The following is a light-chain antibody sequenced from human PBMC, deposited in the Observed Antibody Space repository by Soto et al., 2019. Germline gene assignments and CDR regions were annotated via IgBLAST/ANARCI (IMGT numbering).Light chain of an antibody. CDR1: QSISSW. V-gene: IGKV1-5*01. Sequence: DIQMTQPPSTLSASIGDRVTITCRASQSISSWLAWNQQKPGKAPKLLIHEASRLESGVPSRFSGSESGTEFTLTISGLHAEDFATYYCQQYNNFPLTFGGGTRVEIK. J-gene: IGKJ4*01. CDR2: EAS. CDR3: QQYNNFPLT.